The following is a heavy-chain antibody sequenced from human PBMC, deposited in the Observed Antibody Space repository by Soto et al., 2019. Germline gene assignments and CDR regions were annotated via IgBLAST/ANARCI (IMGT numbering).Heavy chain of an antibody. CDR2: IIIAGGGT. CDR1: GIIFSNSA. J-gene: IGHJ3*02. CDR3: AAELYSGGRCCSFDI. Sequence: QMQVVQSGPEVKKPGTSVTVSCKTSGIIFSNSAVQWVRQACGQRLEWLGYIIIAGGGTKYSQNLQGKITITRDMSTNTAYMELSSLRSEDTAIYYCAAELYSGGRCCSFDIWGQGTMITVSS. D-gene: IGHD2-15*01. V-gene: IGHV1-58*01.